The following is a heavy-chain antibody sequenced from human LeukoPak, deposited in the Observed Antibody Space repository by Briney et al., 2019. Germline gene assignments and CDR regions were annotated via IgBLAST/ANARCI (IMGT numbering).Heavy chain of an antibody. V-gene: IGHV1-18*01. CDR1: GYTFTSYG. Sequence: ASVKVSCKASGYTFTSYGISWVRQAPGQGLEWMGWISAYNGNTNYAQKLQGRVTMTTDTSTSTAYMELRSLRSDDTAVYYCARGGGMAGTGPDYYYGTDVWGQGTTVTVSS. J-gene: IGHJ6*02. D-gene: IGHD6-19*01. CDR2: ISAYNGNT. CDR3: ARGGGMAGTGPDYYYGTDV.